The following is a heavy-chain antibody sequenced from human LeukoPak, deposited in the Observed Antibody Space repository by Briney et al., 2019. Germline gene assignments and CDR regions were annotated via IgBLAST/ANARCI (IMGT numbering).Heavy chain of an antibody. V-gene: IGHV5-51*01. D-gene: IGHD3-22*01. CDR1: GYSFTSYW. Sequence: GESLKISCKGSGYSFTSYWIGWVRQMPGKGLEWMGIIYPGDSDTRYSPSFQGQVTISADKSTSTAYLQWSSLKASDTAMYYCARRRYYDSSGYTYYFDYWGQGTLVTVSS. CDR2: IYPGDSDT. CDR3: ARRRYYDSSGYTYYFDY. J-gene: IGHJ4*02.